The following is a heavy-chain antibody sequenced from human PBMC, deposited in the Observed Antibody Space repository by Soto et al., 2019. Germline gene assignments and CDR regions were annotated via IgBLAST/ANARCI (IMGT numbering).Heavy chain of an antibody. J-gene: IGHJ4*02. V-gene: IGHV4-31*03. CDR3: ARVVDYSSSWYRAYYFDY. CDR2: IYYSGST. Sequence: QVQLQESGPGLVKPSQTLSLTCTVSGGSISSGGYYWSWIRQHPGKGLEWIGYIYYSGSTYYNPSLKSRVTISVDTSKNQFSLKLSSVPAADTAVYYCARVVDYSSSWYRAYYFDYWGQGTLVTVSS. CDR1: GGSISSGGYY. D-gene: IGHD6-13*01.